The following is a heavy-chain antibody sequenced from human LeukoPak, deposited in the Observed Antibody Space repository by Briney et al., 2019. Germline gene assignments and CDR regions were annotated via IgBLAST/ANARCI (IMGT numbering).Heavy chain of an antibody. CDR2: MSSSGSTI. Sequence: PGGSLRLSCAASGFTFSDYYMSWIRQAPGKGLERVSYMSSSGSTIYYADSVKGRFTFSRDNAKNSLYLQMNSLRAEDTVVYYCARDLARVVVSALDVWGKGTTVTVSS. CDR3: ARDLARVVVSALDV. CDR1: GFTFSDYY. V-gene: IGHV3-11*04. D-gene: IGHD3-22*01. J-gene: IGHJ6*04.